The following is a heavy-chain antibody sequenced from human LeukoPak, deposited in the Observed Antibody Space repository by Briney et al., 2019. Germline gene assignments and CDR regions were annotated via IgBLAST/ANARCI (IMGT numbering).Heavy chain of an antibody. V-gene: IGHV3-74*01. Sequence: GGSLRLSCAASGFDFSSNWMHWVRRAPGQGLVWVSRIKGDGISTNYADSVKGRFTISRDIAKNTLYLQMNSLRAEDTGVYYCAKDHYWSIDYWGRGTLVTVSS. D-gene: IGHD3-3*01. CDR3: AKDHYWSIDY. J-gene: IGHJ4*02. CDR2: IKGDGIST. CDR1: GFDFSSNW.